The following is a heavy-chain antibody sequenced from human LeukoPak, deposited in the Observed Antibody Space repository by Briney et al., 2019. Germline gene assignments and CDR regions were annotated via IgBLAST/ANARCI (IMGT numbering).Heavy chain of an antibody. V-gene: IGHV4-34*01. CDR2: INHSGST. J-gene: IGHJ6*02. Sequence: PSETLSLTCAVYGGSFSGYYWSWIRQPPGKGLEWIGEINHSGSTNYNPSLKSRVTISVDTSKNQFSLKLSSVTAADTAVYYCARVGFHYGMDVWGQGTTVTVSS. CDR3: ARVGFHYGMDV. CDR1: GGSFSGYY. D-gene: IGHD1-26*01.